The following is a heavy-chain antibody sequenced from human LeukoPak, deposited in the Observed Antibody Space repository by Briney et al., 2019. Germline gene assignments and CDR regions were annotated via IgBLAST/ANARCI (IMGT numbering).Heavy chain of an antibody. CDR1: GFTFSSYG. J-gene: IGHJ6*02. V-gene: IGHV3-30*18. Sequence: GGSLRLFCAASGFTFSSYGMHWVRQAPGKGLEWVAVISYDGSNKYYADSVKGRFTISRDNSKNTLYLQMNSLRAEDTAVYYCAKDVTRSYYDILTGSTGMDVWGQGTTVTVSS. CDR2: ISYDGSNK. CDR3: AKDVTRSYYDILTGSTGMDV. D-gene: IGHD3-9*01.